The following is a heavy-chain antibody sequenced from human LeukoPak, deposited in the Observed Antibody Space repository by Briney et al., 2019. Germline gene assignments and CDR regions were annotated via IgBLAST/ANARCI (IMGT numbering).Heavy chain of an antibody. V-gene: IGHV3-23*01. Sequence: GGSLRLSCAASGFTFSNYAMSWVRQAPGKGLEWVSAISGSASSTYHADSVKGRFTISGDNSKNTLYLQMNSLRADDTAVYYCARSGYGDHNDAFDVWGQGTMVTVSS. J-gene: IGHJ3*01. CDR1: GFTFSNYA. CDR3: ARSGYGDHNDAFDV. CDR2: ISGSASST. D-gene: IGHD4-17*01.